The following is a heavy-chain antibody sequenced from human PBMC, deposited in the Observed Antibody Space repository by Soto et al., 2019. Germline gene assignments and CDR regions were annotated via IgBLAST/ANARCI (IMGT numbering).Heavy chain of an antibody. CDR2: IYYSGST. Sequence: SETLSLTCTVSGGSISSGGYYWSWIRQHPGKGLEWIGYIYYSGSTYYNPSLKSRVTISVDTSKNQFSLKLSSVTAADTAVYFCARGGYYFYYGMDVWGQGTTVTVSS. J-gene: IGHJ6*02. CDR1: GGSISSGGYY. CDR3: ARGGYYFYYGMDV. V-gene: IGHV4-31*03.